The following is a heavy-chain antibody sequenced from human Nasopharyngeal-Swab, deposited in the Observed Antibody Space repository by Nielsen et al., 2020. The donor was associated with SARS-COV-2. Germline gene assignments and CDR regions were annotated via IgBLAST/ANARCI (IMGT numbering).Heavy chain of an antibody. J-gene: IGHJ1*01. CDR2: IYHSGST. D-gene: IGHD5-24*01. Sequence: WIRQPPGKGLEWIGYIYHSGSTNYNPSFKSRVTISVDTSKNQFSLKLSSVTAADTAVYYCASVEMSIMERAEYFQHWGQGTLVTVS. V-gene: IGHV4-59*01. CDR3: ASVEMSIMERAEYFQH.